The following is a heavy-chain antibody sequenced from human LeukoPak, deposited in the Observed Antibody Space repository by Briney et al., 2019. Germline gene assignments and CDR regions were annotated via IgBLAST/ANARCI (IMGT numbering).Heavy chain of an antibody. CDR1: GYSFTNYW. Sequence: GESLKISCKGSGYSFTNYWIGWVRQMPGKGPEWMGIIYPGDSDTRYSPSFQGQVTISVDKSIRTAYLQWSILKASDTAMYFCTLEPGGSGSRVDYWGQGTLVTVSS. CDR3: TLEPGGSGSRVDY. D-gene: IGHD3-10*01. V-gene: IGHV5-51*01. CDR2: IYPGDSDT. J-gene: IGHJ4*02.